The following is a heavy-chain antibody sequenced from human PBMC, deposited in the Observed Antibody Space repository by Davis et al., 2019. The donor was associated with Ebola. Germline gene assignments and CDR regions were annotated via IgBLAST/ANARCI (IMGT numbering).Heavy chain of an antibody. V-gene: IGHV1-69*04. CDR3: ACCSSTSCTGYFDL. J-gene: IGHJ2*01. CDR2: IIPILGIA. D-gene: IGHD2-2*01. Sequence: SVKVSCKASGGTFSSYAISWVRQAPGQGLEWMGRIIPILGIANYAQKFQGRVTITADKSTSTAYMELSSLRSEDTAVYYCACCSSTSCTGYFDLWGRGTLVTVSS. CDR1: GGTFSSYA.